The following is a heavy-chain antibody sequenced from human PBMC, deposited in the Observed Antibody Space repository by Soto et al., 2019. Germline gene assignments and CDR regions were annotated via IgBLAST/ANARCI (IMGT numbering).Heavy chain of an antibody. D-gene: IGHD2-15*01. V-gene: IGHV3-23*01. CDR1: GFSFSTYA. J-gene: IGHJ2*01. CDR2: ISDSGDYT. Sequence: EVQLLESGGGLVQPGGSLRLCCAASGFSFSTYAISWVRQAPGKGLEWVSTISDSGDYTYYADSVKGRFTISGDNAKNTLYLQMNSLRAEDTALYYCAKDGLRSCSFGTCLWFFDRWGRGTLVTVSS. CDR3: AKDGLRSCSFGTCLWFFDR.